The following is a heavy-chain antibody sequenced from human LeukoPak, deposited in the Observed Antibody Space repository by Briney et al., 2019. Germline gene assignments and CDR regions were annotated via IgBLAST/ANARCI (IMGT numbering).Heavy chain of an antibody. V-gene: IGHV3-23*01. CDR1: GFTFSDFA. CDR3: VRGFVVEADFDY. Sequence: GGSLRLSCAASGFTFSDFAMSWVRQAPGKGPEWVSGTIGSGATTFYADSVKGRFTISRDNSKNILFLQMNSLRAEDTAVYYCVRGFVVEADFDYWGQGTLVTVSS. J-gene: IGHJ4*02. CDR2: TIGSGATT. D-gene: IGHD1-26*01.